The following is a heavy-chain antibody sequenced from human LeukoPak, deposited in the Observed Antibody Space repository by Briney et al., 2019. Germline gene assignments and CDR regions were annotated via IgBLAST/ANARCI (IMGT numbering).Heavy chain of an antibody. D-gene: IGHD3-9*01. Sequence: PGRSLRLSCAASGFTFSSYAMHWVRQAPGKGLEWVAVISYDGSNKYYADSVKGRFTISRDNSKNTLYLQMNSLRAEDTAVYYCARVHQRGYFHWPGNYWGQGTLVTVSS. CDR1: GFTFSSYA. CDR2: ISYDGSNK. V-gene: IGHV3-30-3*01. J-gene: IGHJ4*02. CDR3: ARVHQRGYFHWPGNY.